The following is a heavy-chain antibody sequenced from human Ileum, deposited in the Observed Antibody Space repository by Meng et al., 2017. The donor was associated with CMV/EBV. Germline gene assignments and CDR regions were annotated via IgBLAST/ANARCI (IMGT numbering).Heavy chain of an antibody. D-gene: IGHD6-19*01. Sequence: ESLKISCAASGFTFGTYAMSWVRQAPGKGPEWVSAISSSDGRTSYADSVRGRFTISRDNSKNTLYLQMNSLRAEDTAVYYCAKSPIWVAVAGVLHYWGQGTQVTVSS. J-gene: IGHJ4*02. CDR1: GFTFGTYA. V-gene: IGHV3-23*01. CDR3: AKSPIWVAVAGVLHY. CDR2: ISSSDGRT.